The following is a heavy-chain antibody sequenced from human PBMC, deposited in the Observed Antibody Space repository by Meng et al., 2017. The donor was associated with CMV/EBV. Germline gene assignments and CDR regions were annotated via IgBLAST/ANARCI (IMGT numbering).Heavy chain of an antibody. V-gene: IGHV3-7*01. CDR3: WNNWFDP. D-gene: IGHD1-1*01. Sequence: GGSLRLSCAASGFTLSSYWMNWARQAPGKGLEGVANIKQEGSEKYYVDSVKGRFTISRDNAKNSLYLQMNSLRAEDTAVYYCWNNWFDPWGQGTLVTVSS. CDR1: GFTLSSYW. CDR2: IKQEGSEK. J-gene: IGHJ5*02.